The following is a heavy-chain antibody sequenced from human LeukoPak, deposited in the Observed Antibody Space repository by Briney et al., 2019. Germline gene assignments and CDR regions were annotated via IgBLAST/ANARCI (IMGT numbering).Heavy chain of an antibody. D-gene: IGHD3-10*01. V-gene: IGHV1-2*02. Sequence: GASVKVSCKASGYSFTGYYIHWVRQAPGQGLEWMGWINPDSGITNYAQKFQDRVTMTRDTSISTASMELSRLRSEDTAVYYCARVNKMRSGILMGFDPWGQGTLVTVSS. CDR3: ARVNKMRSGILMGFDP. J-gene: IGHJ5*02. CDR2: INPDSGIT. CDR1: GYSFTGYY.